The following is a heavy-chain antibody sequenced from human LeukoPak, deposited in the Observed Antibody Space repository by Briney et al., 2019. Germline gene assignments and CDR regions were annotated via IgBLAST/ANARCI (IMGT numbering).Heavy chain of an antibody. CDR1: GFTFTTYG. D-gene: IGHD1-26*01. Sequence: GGSLRLSCAASGFTFTTYGMHWVRQSPGKGLEWVAFIRFDGSNKYYADSVKGRFTISRDNSKNTLYLQMNSLRAEDTAVYYCAKDLYSGSFNRDWDYWGQGTLVTVSS. CDR3: AKDLYSGSFNRDWDY. CDR2: IRFDGSNK. J-gene: IGHJ4*02. V-gene: IGHV3-30*02.